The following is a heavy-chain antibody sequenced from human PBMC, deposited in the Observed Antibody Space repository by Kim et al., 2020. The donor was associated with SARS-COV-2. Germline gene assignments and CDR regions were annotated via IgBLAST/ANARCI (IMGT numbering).Heavy chain of an antibody. D-gene: IGHD3-10*01. CDR3: ARETWFRFDP. CDR2: ITESGDTM. J-gene: IGHJ5*02. V-gene: IGHV3-11*01. Sequence: GGSLRLSCAASGFSFSYSYMSWVRQAPGKGLEWISYITESGDTMYYADSVKGRFTISKDNAKNALYLQMNNLRAEDTAVYYCARETWFRFDPWGQGTLVTVSS. CDR1: GFSFSYSY.